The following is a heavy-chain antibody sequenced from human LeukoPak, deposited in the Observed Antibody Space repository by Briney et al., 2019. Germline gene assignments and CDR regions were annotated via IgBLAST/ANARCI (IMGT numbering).Heavy chain of an antibody. CDR1: GFTFSNYW. D-gene: IGHD1-1*01. CDR3: ARGRLDDYFDF. CDR2: IKRDGSEK. J-gene: IGHJ4*02. V-gene: IGHV3-7*01. Sequence: VQPGGSLRLSCVGSGFTFSNYWMTWVRQAPGKGLQWVANIKRDGSEKFHVDSADGRFTISRDNAKNSVYLEMVSLRAEDTAVYYCARGRLDDYFDFWGQGTLVTVSS.